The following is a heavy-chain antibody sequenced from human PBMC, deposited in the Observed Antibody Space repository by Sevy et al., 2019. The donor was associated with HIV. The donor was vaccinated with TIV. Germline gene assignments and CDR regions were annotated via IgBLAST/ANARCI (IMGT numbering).Heavy chain of an antibody. CDR2: IWYVGSNK. J-gene: IGHJ4*02. V-gene: IGHV3-33*01. CDR3: ARDYSRGDEFDY. Sequence: GGSLRLSCAASGFTFSSYGMHWVRQAPGKGLEWVAVIWYVGSNKYYADSVKGRFTISRDNSKNTLYLQMNSLRAEDTAVYYCARDYSRGDEFDYWGQGTLVTVSS. CDR1: GFTFSSYG. D-gene: IGHD4-4*01.